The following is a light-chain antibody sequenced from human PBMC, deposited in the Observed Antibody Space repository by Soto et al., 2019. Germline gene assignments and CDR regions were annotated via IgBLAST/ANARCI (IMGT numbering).Light chain of an antibody. J-gene: IGKJ2*01. CDR3: QQYGRSPYT. CDR2: ATS. V-gene: IGKV3-20*01. Sequence: EIVLTQSPGTLSLSPGERATLSCRASQSIASSYLACYQHKPGQAPRLLIYATSSRATGIPDRFIGSGSGTDFTLTISRLEPEDFAMYYCQQYGRSPYTFGQGTKLEIK. CDR1: QSIASSY.